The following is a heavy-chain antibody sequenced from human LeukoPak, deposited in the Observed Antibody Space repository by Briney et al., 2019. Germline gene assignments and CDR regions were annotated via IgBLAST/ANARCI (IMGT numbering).Heavy chain of an antibody. CDR2: IYTSGST. CDR3: ARDLKGPYDSWSGYYFYYYMDV. CDR1: GGSISSYY. D-gene: IGHD3-3*01. V-gene: IGHV4-4*07. Sequence: SETLSLTCTVSGGSISSYYWSWIRQPAGKGLEWIGRIYTSGSTNYNPSLKSRVTMSVDTSKNQFSLKLSSVTAADTAVYYCARDLKGPYDSWSGYYFYYYMDVWGKGTTVTVSS. J-gene: IGHJ6*03.